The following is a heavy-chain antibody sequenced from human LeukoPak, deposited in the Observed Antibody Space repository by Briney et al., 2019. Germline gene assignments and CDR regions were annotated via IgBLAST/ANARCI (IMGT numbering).Heavy chain of an antibody. CDR2: IYYSGST. CDR3: AREVPTVTTMYEAYGMDV. J-gene: IGHJ6*02. D-gene: IGHD4-17*01. Sequence: SETLSLTCTVSGGSISSGVYYWSWIRQPPGKGLEWIVYIYYSGSTYYNPSLKSRVTISVDTSKNQFSLKLSSVTAADTAVYYCAREVPTVTTMYEAYGMDVWGQGTTVTVSS. CDR1: GGSISSGVYY. V-gene: IGHV4-30-4*01.